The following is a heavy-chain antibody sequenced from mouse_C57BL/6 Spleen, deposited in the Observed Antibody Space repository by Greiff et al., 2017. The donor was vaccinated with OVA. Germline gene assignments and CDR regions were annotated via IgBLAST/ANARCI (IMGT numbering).Heavy chain of an antibody. D-gene: IGHD3-1*01. CDR1: GYSFTDYN. CDR3: ARSGGLTLHWYFDV. V-gene: IGHV1-39*01. J-gene: IGHJ1*03. CDR2: INPNYGTT. Sequence: VQLKESGPELVKPGASVKISCKASGYSFTDYNMNWVKQSNGKSLEWIGVINPNYGTTSYNQKFKGKATLTVDQSSSTAYMQLNSLTSEDSAVYYCARSGGLTLHWYFDVWGTGTTVTVSS.